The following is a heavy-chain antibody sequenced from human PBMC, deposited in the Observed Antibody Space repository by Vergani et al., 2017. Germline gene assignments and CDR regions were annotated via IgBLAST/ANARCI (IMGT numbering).Heavy chain of an antibody. CDR1: GFSLSNARMG. V-gene: IGHV2-5*08. CDR2: IYWDDDK. J-gene: IGHJ4*02. D-gene: IGHD2-2*01. Sequence: QVTLKESGPVLVKPTETLTLTCTVSGFSLSNARMGVSWIRQPPGKALEWLALIYWDDDKRYSPSLKSRLTITKDTSKNQVVLTMTNMDPVDTATYYCAHSRYCSSTSCYGDFDYWGQGTLVTVSS. CDR3: AHSRYCSSTSCYGDFDY.